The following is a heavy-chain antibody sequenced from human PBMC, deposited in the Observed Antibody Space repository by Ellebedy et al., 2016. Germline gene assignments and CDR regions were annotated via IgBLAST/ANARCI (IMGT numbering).Heavy chain of an antibody. V-gene: IGHV4-59*01. CDR3: ARGYCSSTSCYSQPMDV. CDR1: GGSISSYY. CDR2: IYYTGST. Sequence: GSLRLXXTVSGGSISSYYWSWIRQPPGKGLEWIGYIYYTGSTNYNPSLKSRVTISVDSSKNQFTLKLSSVTAADTAMYYCARGYCSSTSCYSQPMDVWGKGTTVTVSS. D-gene: IGHD2-2*01. J-gene: IGHJ6*04.